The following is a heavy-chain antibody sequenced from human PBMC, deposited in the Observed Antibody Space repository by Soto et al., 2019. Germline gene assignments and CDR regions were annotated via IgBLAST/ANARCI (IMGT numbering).Heavy chain of an antibody. CDR2: IYYSGTT. Sequence: QLLESGPGLVKPSETLSLTCTVSGDSISSSSYYWGWIRQPPGKGLEWFGSIYYSGTTYYNPSLKSRVTISVDTSKNQFSLKLSPETAADTAVYYCAKHEDNYYFDYWGQGTLVTVSS. J-gene: IGHJ4*02. V-gene: IGHV4-39*01. CDR3: AKHEDNYYFDY. CDR1: GDSISSSSYY.